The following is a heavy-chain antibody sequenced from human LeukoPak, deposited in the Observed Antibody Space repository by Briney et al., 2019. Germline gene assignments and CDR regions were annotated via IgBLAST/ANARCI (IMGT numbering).Heavy chain of an antibody. CDR1: GGSIRNYF. Sequence: SETLSLTCSVSGGSIRNYFWSWVRQPAGKGLEWIGRIYTSGSIDYKPSLRSRVTMSVDTSRNQFSLKLTSVTAADTAVYYCARESKTYDGSGYYHDYWGQGTLVTVSS. CDR3: ARESKTYDGSGYYHDY. D-gene: IGHD3-22*01. V-gene: IGHV4-4*07. J-gene: IGHJ4*02. CDR2: IYTSGSI.